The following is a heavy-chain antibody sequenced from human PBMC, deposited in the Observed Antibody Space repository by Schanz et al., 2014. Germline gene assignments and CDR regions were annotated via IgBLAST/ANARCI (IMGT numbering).Heavy chain of an antibody. Sequence: EVQLAESRGGLVQPGGSLRLSCAASTFTFSSDWMSWVRQAPGKGLEWVANIKEDGSVKDYVDSVKGRFTISRDNSKNTLYLQMNSLRPEDTAVYYCARGGFGEVSYFDYWGQGTLVTVSS. CDR1: TFTFSSDW. J-gene: IGHJ4*02. CDR2: IKEDGSVK. CDR3: ARGGFGEVSYFDY. V-gene: IGHV3-7*02. D-gene: IGHD3-10*01.